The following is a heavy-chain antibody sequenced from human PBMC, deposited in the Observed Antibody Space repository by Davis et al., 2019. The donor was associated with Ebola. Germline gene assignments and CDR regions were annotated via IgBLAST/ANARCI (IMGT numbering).Heavy chain of an antibody. V-gene: IGHV5-51*01. CDR2: IYPGDSDT. CDR3: ARHRGSGSYPYYYYYMDV. J-gene: IGHJ6*03. CDR1: GYSFTSYW. Sequence: PGGSLRLSCKGSGYSFTSYWIGWVRQMPGKGLEWMGIIYPGDSDTRYSPSLQGQVTISADKSLSTAYLQWSSLKASDTATYYCARHRGSGSYPYYYYYMDVWGKGTTVTVSS. D-gene: IGHD3-10*01.